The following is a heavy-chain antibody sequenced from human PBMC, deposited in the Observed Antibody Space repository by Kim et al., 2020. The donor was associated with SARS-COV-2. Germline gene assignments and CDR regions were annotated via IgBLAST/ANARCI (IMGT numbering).Heavy chain of an antibody. CDR1: GFTFSSYS. CDR3: ATPVGYYYDSSGY. V-gene: IGHV3-21*01. J-gene: IGHJ4*02. Sequence: GGSLRLSCAASGFTFSSYSMNWARQAPGKGLEWVSSISSSSSYIYYADSVKGRFTISRDNAKNSLYLQMNSLRVEDTAVYYCATPVGYYYDSSGYWGQGTLVTVSS. CDR2: ISSSSSYI. D-gene: IGHD3-22*01.